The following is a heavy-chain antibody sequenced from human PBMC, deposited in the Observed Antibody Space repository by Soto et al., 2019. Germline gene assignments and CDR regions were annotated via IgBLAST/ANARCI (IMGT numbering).Heavy chain of an antibody. CDR1: CYTFTSYG. V-gene: IGHV1-18*01. D-gene: IGHD2-15*01. CDR3: ASAQVGCSGGSCPPFNFDY. CDR2: ISAYNGNT. Sequence: ASVKVSCKASCYTFTSYGISWVRQAPGQGLEWMGWISAYNGNTNYAQKLQGRVTMTTDTSTSTAYMELRSMRPDDTDVYYCASAQVGCSGGSCPPFNFDYWGQGTLVTVSS. J-gene: IGHJ4*02.